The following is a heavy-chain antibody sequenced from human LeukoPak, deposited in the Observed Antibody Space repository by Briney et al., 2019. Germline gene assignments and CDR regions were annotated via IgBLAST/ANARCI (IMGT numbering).Heavy chain of an antibody. D-gene: IGHD3-9*01. J-gene: IGHJ4*02. Sequence: GGSLRLSCAASGFTFRNYWMHWVRQAPGKGLVWVSRINSDGSITSHADSVKGRFTSSRDNAKNTLYLQMNSLRVEDTAVYYCARASDWAVIDYWGQGTLVTVSS. CDR1: GFTFRNYW. CDR3: ARASDWAVIDY. CDR2: INSDGSIT. V-gene: IGHV3-74*01.